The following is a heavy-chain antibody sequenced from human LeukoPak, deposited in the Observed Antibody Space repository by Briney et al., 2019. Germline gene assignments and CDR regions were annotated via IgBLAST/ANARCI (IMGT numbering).Heavy chain of an antibody. Sequence: SETLSLTCTVSGGSISSYYWSWIRQPPGKGLEWIGYIHYSGSTNYNPSLKSRVTISVDTSKNQFSLKLSSVTAADTAVYYCARVRVTNYYYGMDVWGQGTTVTVSS. CDR2: IHYSGST. CDR3: ARVRVTNYYYGMDV. J-gene: IGHJ6*02. CDR1: GGSISSYY. D-gene: IGHD4-17*01. V-gene: IGHV4-59*01.